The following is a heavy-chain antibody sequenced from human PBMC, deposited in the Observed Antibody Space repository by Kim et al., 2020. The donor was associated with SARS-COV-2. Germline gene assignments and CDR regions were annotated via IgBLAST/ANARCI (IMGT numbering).Heavy chain of an antibody. V-gene: IGHV3-73*01. CDR3: TRHLDGSHPNDY. CDR1: GFTFSGSS. D-gene: IGHD1-26*01. Sequence: GGSLRLSCAASGFTFSGSSMHWVRQASGKGLEWVGRIRSKTKSYATTYAAPVKGRFTISRDDSKHTAYLQMNSLRTEDTAVYYCTRHLDGSHPNDYWGQGTLVTVSS. J-gene: IGHJ4*02. CDR2: IRSKTKSYAT.